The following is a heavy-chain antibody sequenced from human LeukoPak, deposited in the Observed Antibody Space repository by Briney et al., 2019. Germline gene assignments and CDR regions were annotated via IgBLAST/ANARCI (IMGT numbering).Heavy chain of an antibody. V-gene: IGHV3-66*01. CDR2: IYSGGST. Sequence: PGGSLRLSCAASGFTVSSNYMSWVRQAPGKGLEWVSVIYSGGSTYYADSVKGRFTISRDDSKNTLYLQMDSLKTEDTAVYYCTTAGARPSVLLWFGDDYWGQGTLVTVSS. CDR3: TTAGARPSVLLWFGDDY. CDR1: GFTVSSNY. J-gene: IGHJ4*02. D-gene: IGHD3-10*01.